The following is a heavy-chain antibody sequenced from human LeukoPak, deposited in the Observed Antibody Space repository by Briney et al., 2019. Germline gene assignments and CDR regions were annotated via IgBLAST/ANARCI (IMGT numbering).Heavy chain of an antibody. V-gene: IGHV1-2*02. D-gene: IGHD5-18*01. J-gene: IGHJ4*02. CDR2: INPNSGGA. Sequence: ASVKVSCKASGYTFTGYYMHWVRQAPGQGLEWMGWINPNSGGANYAQKFQGRVTMTRDTSISTAYMELSRLRSDDTAVYYCARVQLWPPGLDYWGQGTLVTVSS. CDR1: GYTFTGYY. CDR3: ARVQLWPPGLDY.